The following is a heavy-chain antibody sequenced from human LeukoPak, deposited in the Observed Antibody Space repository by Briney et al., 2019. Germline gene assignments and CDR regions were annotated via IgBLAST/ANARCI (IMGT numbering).Heavy chain of an antibody. CDR3: ARLNGVMDCFDY. Sequence: PSETLSLTCTVSGDSMSSSSYYWGWIRQPPGKGLEWIGNIYYSGSAHYNPSLKGRVTISVDMSKNQFSLRLSSVTTADTAEFYCARLNGVMDCFDYWGQGTLVTVSS. CDR2: IYYSGSA. CDR1: GDSMSSSSYY. J-gene: IGHJ4*02. V-gene: IGHV4-39*01. D-gene: IGHD2-8*01.